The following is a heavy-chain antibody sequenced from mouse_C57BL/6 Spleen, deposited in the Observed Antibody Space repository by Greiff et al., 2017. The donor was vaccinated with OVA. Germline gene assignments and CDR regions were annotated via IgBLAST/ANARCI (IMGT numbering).Heavy chain of an antibody. CDR2: IYPRSGNT. CDR3: VRTGDYD. Sequence: QVQLQQSGAELARPGASVKLSCKASGYTFTSYGISWVKQRTGQGLEWIGEIYPRSGNTYYNEKFKGKATLTADKSSSTAYMELRSLTSEDSAVYFCVRTGDYDGGQGTLVTVSA. J-gene: IGHJ3*01. D-gene: IGHD2-4*01. CDR1: GYTFTSYG. V-gene: IGHV1-81*01.